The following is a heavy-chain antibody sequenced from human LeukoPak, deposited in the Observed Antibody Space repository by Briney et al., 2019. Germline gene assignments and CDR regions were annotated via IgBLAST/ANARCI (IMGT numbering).Heavy chain of an antibody. D-gene: IGHD2-21*02. J-gene: IGHJ4*02. CDR3: ARGPPYIVVVTAIGFFDY. CDR1: GGSISSSSW. CDR2: IYHSGST. V-gene: IGHV4-4*02. Sequence: PSGTLSLTCAVSGGSISSSSWWSWVRQPPGKGLEWIGEIYHSGSTNYNPSLKSRVTISVDKSKNQFSLKLISVTAADTAVYYCARGPPYIVVVTAIGFFDYWGQGTLVTVSS.